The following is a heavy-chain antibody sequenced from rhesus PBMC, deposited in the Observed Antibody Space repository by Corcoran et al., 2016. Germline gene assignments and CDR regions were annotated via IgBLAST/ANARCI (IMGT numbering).Heavy chain of an antibody. CDR1: GYTFTNYY. D-gene: IGHD6S26*01. J-gene: IGHJ4*01. Sequence: QVQLVQSGAEIKQPGASVKLSCKASGYTFTNYYIHWVRQAPGPGLEWIGLITPYNSNKGYAQNFQGRVTITTDTSTSTGYMELSSPRSEDTAVYYCTREEGGSGWSGFDYWGQGVLVTVSS. CDR3: TREEGGSGWSGFDY. CDR2: ITPYNSNK. V-gene: IGHV1-180*01.